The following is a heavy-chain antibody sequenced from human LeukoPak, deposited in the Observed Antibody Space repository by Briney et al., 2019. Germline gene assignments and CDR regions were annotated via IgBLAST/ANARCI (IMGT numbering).Heavy chain of an antibody. D-gene: IGHD3-10*01. CDR2: IYYSGST. CDR1: GGSISSYY. J-gene: IGHJ4*02. V-gene: IGHV4-59*08. Sequence: SETLSLTCTVSGGSISSYYWSWIRQPPGKGLEWIGYIYYSGSTSYNPSLKSRVTISVDTSKNQFSLKLSSVTAADTAVYYCARYGSGSYRYWGQGTLVTVSS. CDR3: ARYGSGSYRY.